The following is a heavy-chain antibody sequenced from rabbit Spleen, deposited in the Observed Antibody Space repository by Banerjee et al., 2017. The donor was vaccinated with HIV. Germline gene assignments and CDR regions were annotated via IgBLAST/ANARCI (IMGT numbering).Heavy chain of an antibody. Sequence: QEQLVESGGDLVKPEGSLTLTCTASGFSFSSYWIYWVRQAPGKGLEWIGYIDPVFGATYYATWVNGRFTISSHNAQNTLYLQLNSLTAADTATYFCARDLDGVIGWNFGWWGQGTLVTVS. V-gene: IGHV1S45*01. CDR2: IDPVFGAT. CDR1: GFSFSSYW. CDR3: ARDLDGVIGWNFGW. J-gene: IGHJ4*01. D-gene: IGHD2-1*01.